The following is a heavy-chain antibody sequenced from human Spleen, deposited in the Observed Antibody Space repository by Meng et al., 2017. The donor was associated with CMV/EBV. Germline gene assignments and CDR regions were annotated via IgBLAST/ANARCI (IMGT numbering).Heavy chain of an antibody. D-gene: IGHD2-2*01. CDR3: ARDLIVVVPAAIGESYCYYGMDV. CDR2: IKQDGSEK. J-gene: IGHJ6*02. V-gene: IGHV3-7*01. CDR1: GFTFSNYW. Sequence: GGSLRLSCAASGFTFSNYWMSWVRQAPGKGLEWVANIKQDGSEKYYVDSVKGRFTISRDNAKNSLYLQMNSLRAEDTAVYYCARDLIVVVPAAIGESYCYYGMDVWGQGTTVTVSS.